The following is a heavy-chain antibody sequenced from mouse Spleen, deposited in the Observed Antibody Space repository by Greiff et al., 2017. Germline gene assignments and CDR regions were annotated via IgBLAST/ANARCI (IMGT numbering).Heavy chain of an antibody. D-gene: IGHD4-1*01. CDR3: ASLTGWFAY. J-gene: IGHJ3*01. Sequence: VQLQQPGAELVRPGTSVKLSCKASGYTFTSYWMHWVKQRPGQGLEWIGVIDPSDSYTNYNQKFKGKATLTVDTSSSTAYMQLSSLTSEDSAVYYCASLTGWFAYWGQGTLVTVSA. V-gene: IGHV1-59*01. CDR1: GYTFTSYW. CDR2: IDPSDSYT.